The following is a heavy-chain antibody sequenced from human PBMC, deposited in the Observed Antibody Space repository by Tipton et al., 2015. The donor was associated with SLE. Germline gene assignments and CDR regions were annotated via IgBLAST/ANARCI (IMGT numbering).Heavy chain of an antibody. D-gene: IGHD2-2*01. CDR3: ARQWGQHCSSTSCYGKAFDF. CDR1: GYSFTTKW. Sequence: QLVQSGAEVKKPGESLKLSCKTSGYSFTTKWIGWVRQMPGKGLEWMGIIYPGDSDTRYSPSFQGQVTISADKSTTTAYLQWTSLKASDTAMYYCARQWGQHCSSTSCYGKAFDFWGQGTRVTVSS. J-gene: IGHJ4*02. V-gene: IGHV5-51*01. CDR2: IYPGDSDT.